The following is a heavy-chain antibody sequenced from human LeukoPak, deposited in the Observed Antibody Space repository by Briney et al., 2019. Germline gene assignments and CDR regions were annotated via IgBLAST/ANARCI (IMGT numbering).Heavy chain of an antibody. CDR2: ISGSGGST. CDR3: AKDRGLVGSTPSNFDY. V-gene: IGHV3-23*01. J-gene: IGHJ4*02. D-gene: IGHD1-26*01. CDR1: GFTFSSNA. Sequence: GGSLRLSCAASGFTFSSNAMDWVRQAPGKGLEWVSGISGSGGSTYSADSVKGRFTISRDNSKKTVYLQMNSLRAEDTAVYYCAKDRGLVGSTPSNFDYWGQGTLVTVSS.